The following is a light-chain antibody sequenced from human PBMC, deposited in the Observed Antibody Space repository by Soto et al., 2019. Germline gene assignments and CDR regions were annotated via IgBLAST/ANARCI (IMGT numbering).Light chain of an antibody. CDR2: STN. CDR1: SGSVSTSYY. CDR3: ALQMGSGIWV. V-gene: IGLV8-61*01. Sequence: QTVVTQEPSFSVSPGRTVTLTCGLNSGSVSTSYYPSWYQQTPGQAPRTLIYSTNTRSSGVPDRFSGSILGNKAALTITGAQADDEAVYYAALQMGSGIWVFGGGTQLTVL. J-gene: IGLJ3*02.